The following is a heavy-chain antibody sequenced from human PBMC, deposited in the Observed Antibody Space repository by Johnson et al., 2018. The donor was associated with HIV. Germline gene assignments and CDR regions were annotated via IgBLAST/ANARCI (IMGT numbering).Heavy chain of an antibody. D-gene: IGHD1-26*01. Sequence: VQLVESGGGAVRPGGSLRLSCVVSGFTFEDYGMSWVRQAPGKGLEWVSAINWNGGSTTYADSVKGRFIISRDNAKNSLYLQMNSLGDEDTAFYYCARDGWEQRGETVGDGFDIWGQGTMVTVSS. V-gene: IGHV3-20*04. CDR2: INWNGGST. J-gene: IGHJ3*02. CDR1: GFTFEDYG. CDR3: ARDGWEQRGETVGDGFDI.